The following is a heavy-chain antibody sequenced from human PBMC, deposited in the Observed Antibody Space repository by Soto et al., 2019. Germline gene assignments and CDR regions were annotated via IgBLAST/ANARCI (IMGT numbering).Heavy chain of an antibody. J-gene: IGHJ6*02. V-gene: IGHV1-69*13. CDR2: IIPIFGTA. CDR1: GGTFSSYA. CDR3: ARGGIAARPGYYYGMDV. D-gene: IGHD6-6*01. Sequence: GGSVKVSCKASGGTFSSYAISWVRQAPGQGLEWMGGIIPIFGTANYAQKFQGRVTITADESTSTAYMELSSLRSEDTAVYYCARGGIAARPGYYYGMDVWGQGTTVTVSS.